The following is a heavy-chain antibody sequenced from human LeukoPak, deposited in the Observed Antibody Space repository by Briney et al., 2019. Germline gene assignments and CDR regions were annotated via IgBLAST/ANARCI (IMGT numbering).Heavy chain of an antibody. Sequence: PGGSLRLSCVASGFTIRNYGMHWVRQAPGKGLVWGSRISTDGSITTNADSVKGRFTFSRDNAKNTLYLQMNTLRAEDTAVYYCARDRGYSDSSGSLDYWGQGTLVTVSS. V-gene: IGHV3-74*01. CDR2: ISTDGSIT. CDR3: ARDRGYSDSSGSLDY. D-gene: IGHD3-22*01. CDR1: GFTIRNYG. J-gene: IGHJ4*02.